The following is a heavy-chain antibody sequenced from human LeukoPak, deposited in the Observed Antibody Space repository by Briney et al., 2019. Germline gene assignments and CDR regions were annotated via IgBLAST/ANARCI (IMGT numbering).Heavy chain of an antibody. CDR1: GGSISSSSYY. V-gene: IGHV4-39*06. CDR2: IYYSGRT. Sequence: SETLSLTCTVSGGSISSSSYYWVCMRQPPGKGLVWIVSIYYSGRTIYHPALKCRVTISEDPSKNQFALKLSPVTAEDTAVYYCARGRAAARNVGYYYCPMDVWGQGTTVTVSS. D-gene: IGHD6-13*01. CDR3: ARGRAAARNVGYYYCPMDV. J-gene: IGHJ6*02.